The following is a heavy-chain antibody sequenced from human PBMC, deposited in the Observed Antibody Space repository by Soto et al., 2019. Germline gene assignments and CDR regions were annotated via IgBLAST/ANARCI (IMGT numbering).Heavy chain of an antibody. V-gene: IGHV3-48*03. CDR3: ARGPYSSSSVYYGMDV. D-gene: IGHD6-6*01. CDR1: GFTFSSYE. Sequence: GGSLRLSXAASGFTFSSYEMNWVRQAPGKGLEWVSYISSSGSTIYYADPVKGRFTISRDNAKNSLYLQMNSLRAEDTAVYYCARGPYSSSSVYYGMDVWGQGTTVTVSS. J-gene: IGHJ6*02. CDR2: ISSSGSTI.